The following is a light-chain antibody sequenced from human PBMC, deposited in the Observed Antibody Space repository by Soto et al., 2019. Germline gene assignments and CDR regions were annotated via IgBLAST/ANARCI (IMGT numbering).Light chain of an antibody. CDR2: GLS. CDR1: QSVSSS. J-gene: IGKJ2*01. V-gene: IGKV3-20*01. Sequence: EIVVTQSPATLSVSPGERVTLSCRASQSVSSSLAWYQQRPGQAPRLLIYGLSISAAGVPDRFSGSGSGPDFTLTINRLEPEDFAVYYCQQYGSSPQTFGRGTKLEIK. CDR3: QQYGSSPQT.